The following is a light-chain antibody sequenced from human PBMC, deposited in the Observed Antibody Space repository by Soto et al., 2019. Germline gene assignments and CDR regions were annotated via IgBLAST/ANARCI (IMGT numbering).Light chain of an antibody. CDR2: EVS. CDR3: TSYTSSSTLV. V-gene: IGLV2-14*01. CDR1: SSDVGAYDY. Sequence: QSVLTQPASVSGSPGQSITISCTGTSSDVGAYDYVSWYQQHPGKAPKLMIYEVSNRPSGISNRFSGSKSGNTASLTISGLRAEDEADYYCTSYTSSSTLVFGGGTKLTVL. J-gene: IGLJ2*01.